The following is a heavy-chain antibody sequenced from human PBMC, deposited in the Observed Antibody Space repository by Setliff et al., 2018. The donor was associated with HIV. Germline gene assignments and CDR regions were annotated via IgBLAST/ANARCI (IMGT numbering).Heavy chain of an antibody. Sequence: ASVKVSCKASGGTFSSYVISWVRQAPGQGLEWMGGIIPILGIAKYAQQFQDRVTMTADKSTTTAYMELRSLTSEDTAVYYCATGWSEDPTLLQVEYFQHWGQGTLVTVSS. CDR1: GGTFSSYV. CDR2: IIPILGIA. CDR3: ATGWSEDPTLLQVEYFQH. J-gene: IGHJ1*01. V-gene: IGHV1-69*10. D-gene: IGHD1-1*01.